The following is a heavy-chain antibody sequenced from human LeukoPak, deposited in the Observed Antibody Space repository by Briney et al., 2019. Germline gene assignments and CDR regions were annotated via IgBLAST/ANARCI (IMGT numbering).Heavy chain of an antibody. J-gene: IGHJ3*02. CDR1: GGSISSTDDY. D-gene: IGHD5-18*01. CDR2: IYYSGST. V-gene: IGHV4-39*07. CDR3: AREDGTSMDNAFDI. Sequence: SETLSLTCTVSGGSISSTDDYWGWIRQPPGKGPEWIGSIYYSGSTYYNPSLKSRVTISEDPSKNQFSLKLSSVTAADTAVYYCAREDGTSMDNAFDIWGQGTMVTVSS.